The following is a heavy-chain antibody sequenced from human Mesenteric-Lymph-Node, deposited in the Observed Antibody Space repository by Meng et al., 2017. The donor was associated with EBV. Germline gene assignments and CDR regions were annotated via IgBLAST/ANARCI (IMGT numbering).Heavy chain of an antibody. J-gene: IGHJ4*02. CDR1: GGIFRSHA. D-gene: IGHD1-26*01. V-gene: IGHV1-18*01. Sequence: QGQLVQSGAEVKKPGSSLKVSCKASGGIFRSHAISWVRQAPGQGLEWMGWISAYNGDTKYAQKVQDRVTMTTDTSTSTVYMELRSLGSDDTAVYYCARDHGGKYYYWGQGTLVTVSS. CDR2: ISAYNGDT. CDR3: ARDHGGKYYY.